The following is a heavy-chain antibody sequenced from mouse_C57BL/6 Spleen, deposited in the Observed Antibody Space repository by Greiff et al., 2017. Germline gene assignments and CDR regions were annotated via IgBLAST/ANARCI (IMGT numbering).Heavy chain of an antibody. Sequence: EVQLVESGGGLVKPGGSLKLSCAASGFTFSDYGMHWVRQAPEQGLEWVAYISSGSSTIYYADTVKGRFTISRDNAENTLFLQMTSLRSEDTAMYYCARQGLTLYAMDYWGQGTSVTVSS. V-gene: IGHV5-17*01. CDR3: ARQGLTLYAMDY. CDR1: GFTFSDYG. CDR2: ISSGSSTI. D-gene: IGHD1-1*01. J-gene: IGHJ4*01.